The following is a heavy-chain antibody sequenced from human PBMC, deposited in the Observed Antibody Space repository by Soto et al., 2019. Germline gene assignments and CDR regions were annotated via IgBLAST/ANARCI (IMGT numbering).Heavy chain of an antibody. Sequence: QEQLVQSGPEVQKPGSSVKVSCKASGDTLSRHGISWVRQAPGQGLEWMGGIIPIFRITNYAQKFQGRLMITADESTRTADMELSRLGSDDSAVYCCVRVRVGSIPLNYDMDVWGQGTTVTVS. J-gene: IGHJ6*02. CDR1: GDTLSRHG. D-gene: IGHD1-26*01. CDR3: VRVRVGSIPLNYDMDV. CDR2: IIPIFRIT. V-gene: IGHV1-69*01.